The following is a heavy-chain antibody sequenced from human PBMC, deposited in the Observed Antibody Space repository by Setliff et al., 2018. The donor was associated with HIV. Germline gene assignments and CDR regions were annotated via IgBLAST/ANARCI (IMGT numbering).Heavy chain of an antibody. J-gene: IGHJ3*02. Sequence: ASVKVSCKASGYTFTSHDVHWVRQATGHGLEWMGWMNPASGNTSYAQKLQGRVTMTRNTSVSTVYMELSSLRSEDTAVYYCARVMSSFNQYTSGLVRPFDIWGQGTTVTVSS. CDR2: MNPASGNT. CDR1: GYTFTSHD. V-gene: IGHV1-8*02. D-gene: IGHD6-19*01. CDR3: ARVMSSFNQYTSGLVRPFDI.